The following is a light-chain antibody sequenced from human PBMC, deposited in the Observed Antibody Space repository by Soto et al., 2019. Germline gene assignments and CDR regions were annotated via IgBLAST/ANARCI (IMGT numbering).Light chain of an antibody. V-gene: IGLV1-44*01. J-gene: IGLJ3*02. CDR1: YSNIGDNT. CDR2: SNR. Sequence: QSALTQPPSASGTPGQRVTISCSGSYSNIGDNTVNWYQQLPGTAPKLLIYSNRQRPSGVPDRFSGSKSGTSASLAISGLQSEDEADYYCATWDDSLDGPVFGGGTKLTVL. CDR3: ATWDDSLDGPV.